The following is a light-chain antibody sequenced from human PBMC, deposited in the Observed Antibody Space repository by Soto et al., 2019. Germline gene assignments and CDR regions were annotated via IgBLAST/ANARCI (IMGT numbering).Light chain of an antibody. CDR1: QSISSW. CDR2: DAS. CDR3: QQYNSYWT. V-gene: IGKV1-5*01. J-gene: IGKJ1*01. Sequence: DIQLTQSPSTLSASVGDRVTITCRASQSISSWLAWYQQKPGKAPTLLIYDASSLESGVPSRFSGSGSGTEFTLTISSLQPDDFATYDCQQYNSYWTCGQGTKVEIK.